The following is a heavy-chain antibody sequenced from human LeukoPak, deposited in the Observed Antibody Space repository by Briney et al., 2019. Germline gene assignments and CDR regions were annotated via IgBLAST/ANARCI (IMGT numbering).Heavy chain of an antibody. CDR2: IYHSGTT. D-gene: IGHD2-8*01. Sequence: SQTLSLTCTVSGGSISSGGYYWGWIRQPPGKGLEWIGYIYHSGTTYYYSSLKSRVTISVDRSKNQFSLKLSSVTAADTAVYYCARDGVHQAPGLGFDPWGQGTLVTVSS. V-gene: IGHV4-30-2*01. CDR3: ARDGVHQAPGLGFDP. CDR1: GGSISSGGYY. J-gene: IGHJ5*02.